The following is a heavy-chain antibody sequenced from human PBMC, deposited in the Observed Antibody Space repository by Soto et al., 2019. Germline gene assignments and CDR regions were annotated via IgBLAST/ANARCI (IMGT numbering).Heavy chain of an antibody. CDR1: GYSFTSYW. CDR2: IYPGDSDT. J-gene: IGHJ6*02. Sequence: PGESLKISCKGSGYSFTSYWIGWVRQMPGKGLEWMGIIYPGDSDTRYSPSFQGQVTISADKSISTAYLQWSSLKASDTAMYYCARPVHYYDSSGYYYLYGMDVWGQGTTVTVSS. CDR3: ARPVHYYDSSGYYYLYGMDV. V-gene: IGHV5-51*01. D-gene: IGHD3-22*01.